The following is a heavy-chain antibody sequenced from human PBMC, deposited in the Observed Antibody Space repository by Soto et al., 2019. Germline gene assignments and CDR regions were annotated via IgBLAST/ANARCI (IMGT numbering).Heavy chain of an antibody. Sequence: PGGSLRLSCVASGFTFSGDWMHWVRQVPGKGLVWVSRISPDGTTTYYADSVKGRFTISRDNAKNTLYLQMNGLRADDTAVYYCSRGRSPYYGYFDPWGPGTLVTGSS. J-gene: IGHJ5*02. CDR3: SRGRSPYYGYFDP. CDR2: ISPDGTTT. CDR1: GFTFSGDW. V-gene: IGHV3-74*01. D-gene: IGHD3-3*01.